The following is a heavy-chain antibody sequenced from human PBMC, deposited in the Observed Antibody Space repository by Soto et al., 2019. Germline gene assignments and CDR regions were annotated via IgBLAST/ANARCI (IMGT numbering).Heavy chain of an antibody. J-gene: IGHJ4*02. CDR3: ARDPEPAYSYDSSGPFDY. CDR1: GYTFTSYA. V-gene: IGHV1-3*01. CDR2: INAGNGNT. D-gene: IGHD3-22*01. Sequence: ASVKVSCTASGYTFTSYAMHWVRQAPGQRLEWMGWINAGNGNTKYSQKFQGRVTITRDTSASTAYMELSSLRSEDTAVYYCARDPEPAYSYDSSGPFDYWGQGTLVTVSS.